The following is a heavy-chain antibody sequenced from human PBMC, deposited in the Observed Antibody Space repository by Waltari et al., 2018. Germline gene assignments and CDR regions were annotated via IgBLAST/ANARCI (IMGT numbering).Heavy chain of an antibody. CDR2: ISSGITI. V-gene: IGHV3-48*03. D-gene: IGHD1-26*01. CDR3: ARRGGIVTPLDV. J-gene: IGHJ6*03. CDR1: GFPFSSYD. Sequence: EVQLVEPGGGLAQPGGSLRLSCAASGFPFSSYDMMWVRQAPGKGLESVSYISSGITIYYADSVKGRFTISRDNARNSLFLQMTSLRVEDTAVYYCARRGGIVTPLDVWGKGTTVTVSS.